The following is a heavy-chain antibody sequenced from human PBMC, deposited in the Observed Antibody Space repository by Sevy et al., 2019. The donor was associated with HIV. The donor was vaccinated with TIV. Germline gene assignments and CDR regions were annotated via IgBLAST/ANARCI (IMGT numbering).Heavy chain of an antibody. CDR2: IYYSGST. CDR3: ARFVGYGSGSYPMYYFDY. V-gene: IGHV4-59*01. J-gene: IGHJ4*02. Sequence: SETLSLTCTVSGGSISSYYWSWIRQPPGKGLEWIGYIYYSGSTNYNPSLKSRVTISVDTSKNQFSLKLSSVTAADTAVYYCARFVGYGSGSYPMYYFDYWGQGTLVTVSS. CDR1: GGSISSYY. D-gene: IGHD3-10*01.